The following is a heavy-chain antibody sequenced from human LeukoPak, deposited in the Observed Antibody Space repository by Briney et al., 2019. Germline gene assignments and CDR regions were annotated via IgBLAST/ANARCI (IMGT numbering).Heavy chain of an antibody. Sequence: GGSLRLSCAASGFTFSSYAMRWVRQPPGKGLEWVSAISGSGGSTYYADSVKGRFTISRDNSKNTLYLQMNSLRAEDTAVYYCAKDVYSGYDFDAFDIWGQGTMVTVSS. J-gene: IGHJ3*02. CDR1: GFTFSSYA. D-gene: IGHD5-12*01. V-gene: IGHV3-23*01. CDR3: AKDVYSGYDFDAFDI. CDR2: ISGSGGST.